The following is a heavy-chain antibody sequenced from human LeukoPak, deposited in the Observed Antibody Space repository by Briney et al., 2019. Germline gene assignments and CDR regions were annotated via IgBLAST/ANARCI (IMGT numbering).Heavy chain of an antibody. CDR3: ARRMRYGTGWYGCRRDGEGFDL. CDR1: GFTFSSFW. J-gene: IGHJ3*01. D-gene: IGHD6-19*01. Sequence: GGSLRLSCAASGFTFSSFWMNWVRQAPGKGLEWVANINQDGGELYYVDSVKGRFTISRDNAKNSMYLQMNSLRAEDTAEYYCARRMRYGTGWYGCRRDGEGFDLWGQGTVVTVSS. V-gene: IGHV3-7*01. CDR2: INQDGGEL.